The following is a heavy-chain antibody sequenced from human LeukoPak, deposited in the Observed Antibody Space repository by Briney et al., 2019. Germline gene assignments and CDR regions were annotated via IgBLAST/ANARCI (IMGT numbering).Heavy chain of an antibody. CDR2: ISGSGSST. D-gene: IGHD1-26*01. V-gene: IGHV3-23*01. CDR3: ARDNYYSIDY. Sequence: GGSLRLSCAASGFTFSSYAMSWVRQAPGKGLEWVSAISGSGSSTYYADSVKGRFTISRDNAKNTVYLQMSGLGVDDTAVYYCARDNYYSIDYWGQGTLVTVSS. CDR1: GFTFSSYA. J-gene: IGHJ4*02.